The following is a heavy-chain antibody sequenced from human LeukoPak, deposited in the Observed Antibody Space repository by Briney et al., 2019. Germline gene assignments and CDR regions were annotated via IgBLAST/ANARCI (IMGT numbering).Heavy chain of an antibody. D-gene: IGHD3-10*01. V-gene: IGHV4-61*09. J-gene: IGHJ4*02. Sequence: TSETLSLTCTVSGGSISSTSYDWYWIRQPAGKGLEWIGHIYTSGSTNYNPSLKRRVTISVDTSKNQFSLKLTSVTAADTAVYYCTKGRGIWGQGTLVTVSS. CDR3: TKGRGI. CDR1: GGSISSTSYD. CDR2: IYTSGST.